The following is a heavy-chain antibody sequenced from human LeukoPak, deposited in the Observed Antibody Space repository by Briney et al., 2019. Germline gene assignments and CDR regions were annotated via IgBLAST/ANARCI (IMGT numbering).Heavy chain of an antibody. V-gene: IGHV1-24*01. D-gene: IGHD2-2*01. J-gene: IGHJ2*01. CDR3: ATFKVVVVPAAGWYFDL. CDR1: GYTLTELS. Sequence: ASVKVSCKVSGYTLTELSMHWVRQAPGKGLEWMGGFDPEDGETIYAQKFQGRVTMTEDTSTDTAYMELSSLRSEDTAVYYCATFKVVVVPAAGWYFDLWGRGTLVTVSS. CDR2: FDPEDGET.